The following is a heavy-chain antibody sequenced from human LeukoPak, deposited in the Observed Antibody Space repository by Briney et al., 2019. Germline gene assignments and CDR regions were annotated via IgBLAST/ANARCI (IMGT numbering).Heavy chain of an antibody. CDR2: FDPEDSET. CDR1: GYTLTELS. CDR3: ARDLDY. V-gene: IGHV1-24*01. J-gene: IGHJ4*02. Sequence: ASVNVSCKVSGYTLTELSMHWVRQAPGKGLEWMGGFDPEDSETIYAQKFQGRVTITRNTSISTAYMELSSLRYEGTGVYYCARDLDYCGEGTLVTVSS.